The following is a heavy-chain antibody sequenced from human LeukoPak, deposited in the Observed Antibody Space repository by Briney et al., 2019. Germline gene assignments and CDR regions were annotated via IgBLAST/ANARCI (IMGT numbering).Heavy chain of an antibody. CDR3: ADRGWFDP. J-gene: IGHJ5*02. Sequence: SETLSLTCTVSGGSVSSSSYFWGWIRQPPGKGLEWIGTIYYSGATYYNPSLKSRVTISVDTSKNQFSLKLSSVTAADTAVYYCADRGWFDPWGQGTLVTVSS. V-gene: IGHV4-39*07. CDR1: GGSVSSSSYF. CDR2: IYYSGAT.